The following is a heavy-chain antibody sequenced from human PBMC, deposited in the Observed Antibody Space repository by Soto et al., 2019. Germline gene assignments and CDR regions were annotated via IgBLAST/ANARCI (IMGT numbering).Heavy chain of an antibody. J-gene: IGHJ4*02. Sequence: QMQLQESGPGLVKPSETLSLTCTVSGGSISSYYWSWIRQPAGKGLEWIGRIYTSGSTNYNPSLKSRVTMSVDTSKNQFSLKLSSVTAADTAVYYCARGFMGGKGAAEVTLLDYWGQGTLVTVSS. CDR1: GGSISSYY. CDR3: ARGFMGGKGAAEVTLLDY. CDR2: IYTSGST. D-gene: IGHD6-13*01. V-gene: IGHV4-4*07.